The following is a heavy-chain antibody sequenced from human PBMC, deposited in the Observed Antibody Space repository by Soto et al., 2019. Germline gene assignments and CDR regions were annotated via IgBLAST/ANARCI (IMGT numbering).Heavy chain of an antibody. D-gene: IGHD3-9*01. CDR2: IYPGDSDT. V-gene: IGHV5-51*01. CDR3: ARRRVLRYFDRHYYYMDV. J-gene: IGHJ6*03. Sequence: GESLKISCKGSGYSFTSYWIGWVRQMPGKGLEWMGIIYPGDSDTRYSPSFQGQVTISADKSISTAYLQWSSLKASDTAMYYCARRRVLRYFDRHYYYMDVWGKGTTVTVSS. CDR1: GYSFTSYW.